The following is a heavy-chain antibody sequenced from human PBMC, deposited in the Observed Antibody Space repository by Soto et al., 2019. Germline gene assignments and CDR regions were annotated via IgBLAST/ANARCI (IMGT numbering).Heavy chain of an antibody. J-gene: IGHJ6*03. CDR1: GFTFGSYA. CDR2: ISGSGRTT. Sequence: EVQLLESGGGLVPPGGSLRLSCAASGFTFGSYAMNWLRQAPGRGLECVSFISGSGRTTYYADSVKGRFTVSRDNSKNTLYLQMNSLRAEDTALYSCAKFGGPSYSYYSMDVWGKGTTVTVSS. D-gene: IGHD3-10*01. V-gene: IGHV3-23*01. CDR3: AKFGGPSYSYYSMDV.